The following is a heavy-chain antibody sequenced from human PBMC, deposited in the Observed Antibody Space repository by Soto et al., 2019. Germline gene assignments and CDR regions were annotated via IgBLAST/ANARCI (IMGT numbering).Heavy chain of an antibody. V-gene: IGHV3-30*03. CDR1: GFTFSSYG. Sequence: QVQLVESGGGVVQPGRSLRLSCAASGFTFSSYGMHWVRQAPGKGLEWVAVISYDGSNKYYADSVKGRFTISRDNSKNTLYLQMNSLRAEDTAVYYCAGTRIAVAGTHVLSGSEYFQHWGQGTLVTVSS. D-gene: IGHD6-19*01. CDR3: AGTRIAVAGTHVLSGSEYFQH. CDR2: ISYDGSNK. J-gene: IGHJ1*01.